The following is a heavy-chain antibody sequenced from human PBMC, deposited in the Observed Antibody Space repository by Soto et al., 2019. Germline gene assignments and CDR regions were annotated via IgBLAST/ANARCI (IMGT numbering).Heavy chain of an antibody. D-gene: IGHD3-22*01. CDR2: IYQSGST. CDR1: GGSLSSSAYS. CDR3: ARELLFYDSDGFSWDDAFDI. J-gene: IGHJ3*02. Sequence: QMHLQESGSGLVKPSQTLSLTCAVSGGSLSSSAYSWSWIRHPPGKGMEWIGFIYQSGSTYYNTSLKSRVTMSLDRPKNQFSLKLSSVTAADTAVYYCARELLFYDSDGFSWDDAFDIWGQGTMVTVSS. V-gene: IGHV4-30-2*01.